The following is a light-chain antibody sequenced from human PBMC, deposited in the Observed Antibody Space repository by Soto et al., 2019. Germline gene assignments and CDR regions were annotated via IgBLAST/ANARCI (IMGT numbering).Light chain of an antibody. CDR3: AAWDDSLIAWV. Sequence: QPVLTQPPSASATPGQRVTISCSGSSSNIGSNDVFWNQQLPGTAPTLLIYRDNQRPSGVPDRFSASKSGTSASLAISGLRSEGEADYYCAAWDDSLIAWVFGGGTKVTVL. J-gene: IGLJ3*02. CDR2: RDN. V-gene: IGLV1-47*01. CDR1: SSNIGSND.